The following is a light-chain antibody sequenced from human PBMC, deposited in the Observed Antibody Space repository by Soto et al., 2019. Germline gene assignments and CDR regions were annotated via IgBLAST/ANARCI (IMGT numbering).Light chain of an antibody. V-gene: IGKV1-9*01. J-gene: IGKJ5*01. CDR1: QGISSY. CDR3: QQSYSTPRA. Sequence: IHLTQSPSSLSASVGDRVTITCRASQGISSYLGWYQQKPGKAPNLLIYDASTLHSGVPSRFSGGGSGTDFTLTISSLQPEDFATYYCQQSYSTPRAFGQGTRLEIK. CDR2: DAS.